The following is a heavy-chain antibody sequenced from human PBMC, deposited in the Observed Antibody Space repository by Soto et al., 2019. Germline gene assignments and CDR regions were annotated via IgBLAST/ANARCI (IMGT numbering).Heavy chain of an antibody. CDR2: ISYDGSNK. CDR3: AKDRIHTIFGVVIIGYYYYGMDV. Sequence: GGSLRLSCAASGFTFSSYGMHWVRQAPGKGLEWVAVISYDGSNKYYADSVKGRFTISRDNSKNTLYLQMNSLRAEDTAAYYCAKDRIHTIFGVVIIGYYYYGMDVWGQGTTVTVSS. D-gene: IGHD3-3*01. V-gene: IGHV3-30*18. J-gene: IGHJ6*02. CDR1: GFTFSSYG.